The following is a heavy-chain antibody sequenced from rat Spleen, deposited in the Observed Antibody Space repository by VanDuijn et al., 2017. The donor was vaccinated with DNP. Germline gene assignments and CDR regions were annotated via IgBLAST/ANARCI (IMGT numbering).Heavy chain of an antibody. D-gene: IGHD1-3*01. CDR3: ARGAVATYYWYFDF. J-gene: IGHJ1*01. CDR2: ISTSGGNS. Sequence: EVQLVESGGGLVQPGRSMKLSCAASGFTFSNSDMAWVRQAPTKGLEWVASISTSGGNSYYRDSVKGRFTISRDNAKNTQYLQMDSLRSEDTATYYCARGAVATYYWYFDFWGPGTMVTVSS. V-gene: IGHV5S13*01. CDR1: GFTFSNSD.